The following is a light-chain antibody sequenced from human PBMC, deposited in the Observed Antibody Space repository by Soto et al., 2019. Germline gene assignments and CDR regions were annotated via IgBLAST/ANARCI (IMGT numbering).Light chain of an antibody. CDR1: QSVSSN. Sequence: EIVMTQSPATLSGSPGERATLSCRASQSVSSNLAWYQQRPGQAPRLLIYDASTRATGIPARFSGSGSGTEFTLSISSLQSEDFAVYYCQSGGTFGPGTKVDIK. CDR2: DAS. V-gene: IGKV3-15*01. J-gene: IGKJ3*01. CDR3: QSGGT.